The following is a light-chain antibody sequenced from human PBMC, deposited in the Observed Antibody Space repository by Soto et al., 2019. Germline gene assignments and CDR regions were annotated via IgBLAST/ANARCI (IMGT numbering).Light chain of an antibody. CDR3: QQYNHWWT. CDR1: QSVSSN. J-gene: IGKJ1*01. Sequence: EVVMTQSPATLSVSPGERAILSCRASQSVSSNLAWFQQKPGQAPRLLIYDASTRATGIPARFSGSGSGTEFTLIISSLQSEDSAVYYCQQYNHWWTFGQGTKVDIK. V-gene: IGKV3-15*01. CDR2: DAS.